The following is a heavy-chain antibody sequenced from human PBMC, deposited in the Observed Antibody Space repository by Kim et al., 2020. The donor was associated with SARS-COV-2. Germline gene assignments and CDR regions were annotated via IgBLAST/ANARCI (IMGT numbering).Heavy chain of an antibody. J-gene: IGHJ5*02. D-gene: IGHD3-3*01. V-gene: IGHV3-15*01. Sequence: PVKGRFTISRDDSKNTLYLQMNSLKTEDTAVYYCTTDEGGYDFLSGYSCTWGQGTLVTVSS. CDR3: TTDEGGYDFLSGYSCT.